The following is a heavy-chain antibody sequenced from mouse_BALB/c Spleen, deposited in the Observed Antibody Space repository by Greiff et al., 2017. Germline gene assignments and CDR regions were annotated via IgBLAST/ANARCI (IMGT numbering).Heavy chain of an antibody. Sequence: EVKLMESGGGLVQPGGSLKLSCAASGFTFSSYGMSWVRQTPDKRLELVATINSNGGSTYYPDSVKGRFTITRDNAKNTLYLQMSSLKSGDTAMYNCARTIGDDSSYARFAYWGQGTLVTVSA. CDR2: INSNGGST. J-gene: IGHJ3*01. CDR1: GFTFSSYG. D-gene: IGHD1-1*01. CDR3: ARTIGDDSSYARFAY. V-gene: IGHV5-6-3*01.